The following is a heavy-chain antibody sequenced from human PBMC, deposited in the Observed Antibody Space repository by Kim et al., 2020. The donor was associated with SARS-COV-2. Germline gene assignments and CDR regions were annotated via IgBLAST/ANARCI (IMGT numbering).Heavy chain of an antibody. D-gene: IGHD3-9*01. V-gene: IGHV5-10-1*01. Sequence: GESLKISCKGSGYSFTSYWISWVRQMPGKGLEWMGRIDPSDSYTNYSPSFQGHVTISADKSISTAYLQWSSLKASDTAMYYCARHLYYDILTGYYPFDLWGRGTLVTVSS. CDR3: ARHLYYDILTGYYPFDL. J-gene: IGHJ2*01. CDR2: IDPSDSYT. CDR1: GYSFTSYW.